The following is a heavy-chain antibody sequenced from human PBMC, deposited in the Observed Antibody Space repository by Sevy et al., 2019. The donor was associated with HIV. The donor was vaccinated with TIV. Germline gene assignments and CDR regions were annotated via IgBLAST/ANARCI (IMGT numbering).Heavy chain of an antibody. CDR3: ARGGPNQQQLDYFDY. D-gene: IGHD6-13*01. Sequence: SETLSLTCTVSGVSISPYYWAWIRQLPGKGLECIGFSGNTNYNPSLKTRVTTSVDTSKNQFSLKLSSVTAADTAIYYCARGGPNQQQLDYFDYWGQGTLVTVSS. CDR2: SGNT. CDR1: GVSISPYY. J-gene: IGHJ4*02. V-gene: IGHV4-59*01.